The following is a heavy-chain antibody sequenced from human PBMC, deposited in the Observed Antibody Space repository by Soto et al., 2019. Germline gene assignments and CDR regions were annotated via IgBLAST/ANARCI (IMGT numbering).Heavy chain of an antibody. V-gene: IGHV4-4*01. CDR1: GDSFSSNSR. CDR2: IHHSGST. Sequence: GTLSLTCAVSGDSFSSNSRWSWVRQPPGKGLEWIGEIHHSGSTDYNPSLKSRVTISADKPKNQFSLRLSSVTAADTAVYFCARAPSSYYALDVWGQGTTVTVSS. J-gene: IGHJ6*02. CDR3: ARAPSSYYALDV.